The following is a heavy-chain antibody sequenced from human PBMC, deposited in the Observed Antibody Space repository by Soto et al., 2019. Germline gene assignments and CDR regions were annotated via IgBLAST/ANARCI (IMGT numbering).Heavy chain of an antibody. Sequence: GGYLRLSSTASGFTFGGYAMCWFRQAPGKGKEWVGFIRSKAYGGTTEYAASVKGRFTISRDDSKSIAYLQINRMMTYVTAVYYCMCGNTEQYCFASYYYNQSDCMDVWGKGTTVTVSS. CDR2: IRSKAYGGTT. J-gene: IGHJ6*03. CDR3: MCGNTEQYCFASYYYNQSDCMDV. V-gene: IGHV3-49*03. D-gene: IGHD3-10*01. CDR1: GFTFGGYA.